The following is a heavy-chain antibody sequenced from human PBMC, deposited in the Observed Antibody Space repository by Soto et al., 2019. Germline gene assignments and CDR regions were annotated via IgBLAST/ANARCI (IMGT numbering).Heavy chain of an antibody. Sequence: PSETLSLTCTFSVGSISSYYWSWIRHPPGKGLEWIGYIYYSGSTNYNPSLKSRVTISVDTSKNQFSLKLSSVTAADTAVYYCARGGDYYDSSGHDAFDIWGQGTMVLVSS. V-gene: IGHV4-59*01. D-gene: IGHD3-22*01. CDR1: VGSISSYY. CDR2: IYYSGST. J-gene: IGHJ3*02. CDR3: ARGGDYYDSSGHDAFDI.